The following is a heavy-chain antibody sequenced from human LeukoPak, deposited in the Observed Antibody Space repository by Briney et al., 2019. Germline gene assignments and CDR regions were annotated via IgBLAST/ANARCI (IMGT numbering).Heavy chain of an antibody. CDR3: AKQATYSGGTGAFDY. J-gene: IGHJ4*02. CDR2: ISGSGGST. D-gene: IGHD6-25*01. CDR1: GFTFNAFG. Sequence: GGSLRLSCAASGFTFNAFGMSWVRQAPGKGLEWVSDISGSGGSTYDADSVKGRFTISRDNSKNTLFLQMSSLRAEDTAVYYCAKQATYSGGTGAFDYWGQGTLVTVSS. V-gene: IGHV3-23*01.